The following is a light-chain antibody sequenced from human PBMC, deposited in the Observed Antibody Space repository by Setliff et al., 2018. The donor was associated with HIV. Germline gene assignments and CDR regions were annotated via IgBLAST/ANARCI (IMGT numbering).Light chain of an antibody. CDR3: LLYYGGAWV. V-gene: IGLV7-43*01. J-gene: IGLJ3*02. CDR2: RIS. CDR1: TGAVTSGYF. Sequence: QAVVTQEPSLTVSPGGTVTLTCASSTGAVTSGYFPNWFQQKPGQAPRALIYRISNKHSWTPARFSGSLLGDKAALTLSGVQPEDEAEYYCLLYYGGAWVFGGGTKVT.